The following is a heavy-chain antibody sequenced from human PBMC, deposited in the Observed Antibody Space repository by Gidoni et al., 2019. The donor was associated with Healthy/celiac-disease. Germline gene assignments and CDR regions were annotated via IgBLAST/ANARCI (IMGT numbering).Heavy chain of an antibody. CDR2: IYYSGST. J-gene: IGHJ4*02. Sequence: QLQLQESGPGLVKPSETLSLTCNVSGGSISSSSYYWGWIRQPPGKGRAWIGSIYYSGSTYYNPSLKSRVTISVDTSKNQFSLKLSSVTAADTAVYYCARHTTVTTKGGIDYWGQGTLVTVSS. D-gene: IGHD4-17*01. CDR3: ARHTTVTTKGGIDY. CDR1: GGSISSSSYY. V-gene: IGHV4-39*01.